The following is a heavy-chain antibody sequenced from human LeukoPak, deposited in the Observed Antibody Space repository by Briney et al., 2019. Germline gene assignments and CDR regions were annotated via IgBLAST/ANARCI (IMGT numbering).Heavy chain of an antibody. V-gene: IGHV3-30*18. J-gene: IGHJ3*02. Sequence: GRSLRLSCAASGFTFSSYGMHWVRQAPGTGLEWVAVISFDGSNKYYADSVKGRFTVSRDNSKNTLYLQMNSLRAEDTAVYYCAKASRYLGSGSYYRDAFDIWGQGTMVTVSS. CDR1: GFTFSSYG. CDR3: AKASRYLGSGSYYRDAFDI. D-gene: IGHD3-10*02. CDR2: ISFDGSNK.